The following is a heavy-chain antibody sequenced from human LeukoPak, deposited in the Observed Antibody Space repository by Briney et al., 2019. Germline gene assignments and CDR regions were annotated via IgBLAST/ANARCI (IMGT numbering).Heavy chain of an antibody. CDR3: ATHDSSGSY. CDR2: INAGHGNT. Sequence: ASVKVSCKASGYTFTNYAIQWVRQAPGQRLEWMGWINAGHGNTKYSQKFQGRVTITRDTSASTAYMELSSLRSEDTAVYYCATHDSSGSYWGQGTLVTVSS. D-gene: IGHD3-22*01. J-gene: IGHJ4*02. V-gene: IGHV1-3*01. CDR1: GYTFTNYA.